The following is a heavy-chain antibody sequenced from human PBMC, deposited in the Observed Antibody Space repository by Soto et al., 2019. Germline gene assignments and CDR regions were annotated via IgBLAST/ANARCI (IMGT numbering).Heavy chain of an antibody. CDR3: ARDKITGLFDY. J-gene: IGHJ4*02. V-gene: IGHV4-4*02. D-gene: IGHD2-8*02. Sequence: SETLSLTCTVSGGSISSSNWWSWVRQPPGKGLEWIGGIYYSGSTYYNPSLKSRVTISVDTSKNQFSLKLTSVTAADTAVYYCARDKITGLFDYWGQGTLVTVSS. CDR2: IYYSGST. CDR1: GGSISSSNW.